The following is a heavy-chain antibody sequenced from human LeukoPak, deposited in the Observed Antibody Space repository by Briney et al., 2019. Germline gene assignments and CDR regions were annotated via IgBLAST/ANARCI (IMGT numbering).Heavy chain of an antibody. CDR1: GYTFTGYY. CDR2: INPNSGGT. Sequence: ASVKVSCKASGYTFTGYYMHWVRQAPGQGLEWMGWINPNSGGTNYAQKFQGRVTMTRDTSISTAYMELSRLRSDDTAVYYCARCYYGSGPPRYYYMDVWGKGTTVTISS. D-gene: IGHD3-10*01. V-gene: IGHV1-2*02. CDR3: ARCYYGSGPPRYYYMDV. J-gene: IGHJ6*03.